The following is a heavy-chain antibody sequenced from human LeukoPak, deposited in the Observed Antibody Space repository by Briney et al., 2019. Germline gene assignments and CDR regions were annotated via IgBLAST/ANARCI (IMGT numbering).Heavy chain of an antibody. CDR3: ARSYDFWSGYYYYYYYGMDV. CDR1: GYTFTSYD. J-gene: IGHJ6*02. V-gene: IGHV1-8*01. D-gene: IGHD3-3*01. Sequence: EASVKVSCKASGYTFTSYDINWVRQATGQGLEWMGWMNPNSGNTGYAQKFQGRVTMTRNTSISTAYMELSSPRSEDTAVYYCARSYDFWSGYYYYYYYGMDVWGQGTTVTVSS. CDR2: MNPNSGNT.